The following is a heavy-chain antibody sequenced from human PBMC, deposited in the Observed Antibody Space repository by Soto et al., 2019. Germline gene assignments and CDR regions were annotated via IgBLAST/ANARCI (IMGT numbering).Heavy chain of an antibody. Sequence: QVQLVQSGAEVEKPGSSLKVSCTASGGTFSTETFSWVRQAPGQGLEWMGRATPILDVENYAQNFQGRVKNKADKSTRTTYMELSSLRLDDTAVYYSARDRYCSGGSCPSFDNWFDHWGQGTLVNVSS. D-gene: IGHD2-15*01. V-gene: IGHV1-69*08. J-gene: IGHJ5*02. CDR3: ARDRYCSGGSCPSFDNWFDH. CDR2: ATPILDVE. CDR1: GGTFSTET.